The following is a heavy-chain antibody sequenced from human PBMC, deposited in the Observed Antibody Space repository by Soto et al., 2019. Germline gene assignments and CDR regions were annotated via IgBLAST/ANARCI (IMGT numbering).Heavy chain of an antibody. D-gene: IGHD3-22*01. Sequence: QVQLVQSGAEVKKPGSSVKVSCKASGGTFSSYAISWVRQAPGQGLEWMGGIIPIFGTANYAQKFQGRVTITADESTSTAYRELSSLRSEDTAVYYCAVYYYDSSGYYRGVGRFGYWGQGTLVTVSS. CDR2: IIPIFGTA. V-gene: IGHV1-69*01. CDR1: GGTFSSYA. CDR3: AVYYYDSSGYYRGVGRFGY. J-gene: IGHJ4*02.